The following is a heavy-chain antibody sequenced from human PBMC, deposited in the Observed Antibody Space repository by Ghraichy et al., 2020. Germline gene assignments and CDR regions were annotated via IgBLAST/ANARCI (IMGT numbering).Heavy chain of an antibody. V-gene: IGHV4-59*01. J-gene: IGHJ5*02. CDR3: ARGSDTTTRHRRIDP. CDR1: GGSITGYY. CDR2: IHYSGST. D-gene: IGHD1-1*01. Sequence: SETLSLTCTVSGGSITGYYGSWIRQPPGKGLEWIGHIHYSGSTSYNPSLKSRITISVDTSKTQFSLRLSSVTAADTAVYYCARGSDTTTRHRRIDPWGQGTLVSVSS.